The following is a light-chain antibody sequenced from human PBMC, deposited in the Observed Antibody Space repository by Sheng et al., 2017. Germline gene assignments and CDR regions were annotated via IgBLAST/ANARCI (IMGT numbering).Light chain of an antibody. CDR2: DDS. Sequence: SYELTQPPSVSVSPGQTASITCSGDKLGDKYASWYQQKSGQAPVLVVYDDSDRPSGIPERLSASNSGNTATLTISRVEGGDEADYYCQVWDFSSDHVVFGGGTKLTV. V-gene: IGLV3-1*01. CDR3: QVWDFSSDHVV. CDR1: KLGDKY. J-gene: IGLJ2*01.